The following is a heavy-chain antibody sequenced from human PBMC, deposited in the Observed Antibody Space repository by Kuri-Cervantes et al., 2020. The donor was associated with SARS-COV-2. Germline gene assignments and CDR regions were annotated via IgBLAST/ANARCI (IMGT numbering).Heavy chain of an antibody. V-gene: IGHV1-18*01. D-gene: IGHD2-8*01. CDR1: GYTFTSYG. J-gene: IGHJ4*02. Sequence: ASVKVSCKASGYTFTSYGISWVRQAPGQGLEWMGWISAYNGNTNYAQKFQGRVTITADISTSTAYMELSSLRSEDTAVYYCARDVHGGSCTNGVCHDDFDYWGQGTRGTDSS. CDR2: ISAYNGNT. CDR3: ARDVHGGSCTNGVCHDDFDY.